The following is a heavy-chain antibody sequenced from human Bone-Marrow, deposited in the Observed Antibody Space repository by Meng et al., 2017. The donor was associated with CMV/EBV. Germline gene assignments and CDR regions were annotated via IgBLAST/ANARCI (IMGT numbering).Heavy chain of an antibody. V-gene: IGHV3-23*01. CDR3: AKGAQYYDILTPFAY. Sequence: GESLKISCVASGFDSNDYWMTWVRQAPGKGLEWVSAISGSGGSTYYADSVKGRFTISRDNSKNTLYLQMNSLRAEDTAVYYCAKGAQYYDILTPFAYWGQGQLVPVYS. J-gene: IGHJ4*02. D-gene: IGHD3-9*01. CDR1: GFDSNDYW. CDR2: ISGSGGST.